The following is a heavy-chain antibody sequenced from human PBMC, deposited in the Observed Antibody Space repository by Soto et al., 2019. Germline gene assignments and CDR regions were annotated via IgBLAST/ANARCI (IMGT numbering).Heavy chain of an antibody. Sequence: ASVKVSCKASGYTFTGYYMHWVRQAPGQGLEWMGWINPNSGGTNYAQKFQGWVTMTRDTSISTAYMELSRLRSDDTAVYYCARVSVAGTSAAFDICGQGTMVTVSS. V-gene: IGHV1-2*04. D-gene: IGHD6-19*01. CDR1: GYTFTGYY. J-gene: IGHJ3*02. CDR3: ARVSVAGTSAAFDI. CDR2: INPNSGGT.